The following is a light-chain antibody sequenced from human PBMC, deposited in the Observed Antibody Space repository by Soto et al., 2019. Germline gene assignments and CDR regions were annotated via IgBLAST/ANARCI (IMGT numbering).Light chain of an antibody. Sequence: DIKLTQSPSSLSASLGDRVTITCRASLRISKYLNWYQQKPGRAPKLLIYGASTLQSGVPSRFSGSGSGTDFTLTIINLQPEDSATYFCQQSHSTPLTFGGGTKLEI. V-gene: IGKV1-39*01. CDR2: GAS. CDR3: QQSHSTPLT. J-gene: IGKJ4*01. CDR1: LRISKY.